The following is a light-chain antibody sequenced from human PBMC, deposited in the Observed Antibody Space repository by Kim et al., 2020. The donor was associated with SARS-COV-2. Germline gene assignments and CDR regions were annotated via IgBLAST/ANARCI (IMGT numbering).Light chain of an antibody. CDR1: QSVGSF. V-gene: IGKV3-11*01. CDR3: QRRSGWPLT. CDR2: DAS. J-gene: IGKJ4*01. Sequence: LSPGERATRSCRASQSVGSFLAWYEQKPGQAPRLLIYDASTRATGVPARFSGTGSGTDFTLTISSLEPEDFAIYYCQRRSGWPLTFGGGTKVDIK.